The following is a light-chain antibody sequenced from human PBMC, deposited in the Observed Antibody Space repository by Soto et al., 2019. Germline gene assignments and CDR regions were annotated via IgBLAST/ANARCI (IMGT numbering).Light chain of an antibody. CDR3: QQYGSSPLT. CDR2: GAS. CDR1: QSVTSNY. V-gene: IGKV3-20*01. J-gene: IGKJ4*01. Sequence: EIVLTQSPGTLSLSPGARATLSFRASQSVTSNYLAWYQQKPGQAPRLLIYGASNRATGIPDRFSGSGSGTDFTLTISRLEPEDFAVYYCQQYGSSPLTFGGGAKVEIK.